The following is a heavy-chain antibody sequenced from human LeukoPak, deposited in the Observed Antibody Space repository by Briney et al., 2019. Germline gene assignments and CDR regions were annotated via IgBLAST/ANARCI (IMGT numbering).Heavy chain of an antibody. CDR3: AKSRVVITFLDY. CDR1: GFIFSSYA. V-gene: IGHV3-23*01. CDR2: ISGSGGNT. Sequence: PGGSLRLSCAASGFIFSSYAMSWVRQAPGKGLEWVSAISGSGGNTYYAGSVKGRFTISRDNSRNTLYLQMNSLRAEDTAVYYCAKSRVVITFLDYWGQGTLVTVSS. J-gene: IGHJ4*02. D-gene: IGHD3-22*01.